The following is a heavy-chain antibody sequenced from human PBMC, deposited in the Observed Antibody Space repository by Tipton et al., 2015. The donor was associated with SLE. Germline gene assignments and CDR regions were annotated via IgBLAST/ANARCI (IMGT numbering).Heavy chain of an antibody. V-gene: IGHV4-61*09. Sequence: TLSLTCTVSGGSISSGSLYWSWIRQPAGKGLEWIGHIYTSGSTDYNPSLKSRVTILLDTSKNQVSLKLNSVTAADTAIYYCARYYYGTSAVFDPWGQGTLVTVSS. CDR3: ARYYYGTSAVFDP. CDR2: IYTSGST. CDR1: GGSISSGSLY. D-gene: IGHD3-10*01. J-gene: IGHJ5*02.